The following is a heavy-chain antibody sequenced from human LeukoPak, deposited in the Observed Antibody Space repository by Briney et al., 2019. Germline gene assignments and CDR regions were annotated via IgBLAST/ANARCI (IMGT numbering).Heavy chain of an antibody. Sequence: GASVKVSCKVSGYTLTELSMHWVRQAPGKGLEWMGDFDPEDGETIYAQKFQGRVTMTEDTSTDTAYMELSSLRSEDTAVYYCATVGYYYDSSGYYYLFDYWGQGTLVTVSS. CDR2: FDPEDGET. J-gene: IGHJ4*02. CDR1: GYTLTELS. V-gene: IGHV1-24*01. CDR3: ATVGYYYDSSGYYYLFDY. D-gene: IGHD3-22*01.